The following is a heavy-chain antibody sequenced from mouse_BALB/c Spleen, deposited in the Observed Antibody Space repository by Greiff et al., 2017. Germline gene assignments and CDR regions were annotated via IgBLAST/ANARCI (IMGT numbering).Heavy chain of an antibody. J-gene: IGHJ3*01. D-gene: IGHD2-2*01. CDR1: GYTFTSYY. V-gene: IGHV1S56*01. Sequence: QVQLKESGPELVKPGASVRISCKASGYTFTSYYIHWVKQRPGQGLEWIGWIYPGNVNTKYNEKFKGKATLTADKSSSTAYMQLSSLTSEDSAVYFCARSGGLPYFAYWGQGTLVTVSA. CDR3: ARSGGLPYFAY. CDR2: IYPGNVNT.